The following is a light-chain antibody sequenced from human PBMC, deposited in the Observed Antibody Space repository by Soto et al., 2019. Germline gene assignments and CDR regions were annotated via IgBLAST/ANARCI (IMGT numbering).Light chain of an antibody. CDR3: GTWDDSLFSFV. CDR2: DDN. Sequence: QSALTQPPSVSAAPGQKVTISCSGSSSNIGGNSVSWYQQLPGTAPKLLIYDDNKRPSGIPDRFSGSKSGTSATLGITGFQTGDEAVYYCGTWDDSLFSFVFGPGTKVTVL. CDR1: SSNIGGNS. V-gene: IGLV1-51*01. J-gene: IGLJ1*01.